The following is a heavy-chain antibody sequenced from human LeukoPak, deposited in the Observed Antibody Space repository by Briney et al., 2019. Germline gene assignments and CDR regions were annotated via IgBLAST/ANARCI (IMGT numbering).Heavy chain of an antibody. D-gene: IGHD3-22*01. J-gene: IGHJ4*02. CDR2: ITSSGSTI. Sequence: GASLRLSCADSGFTFSDYYMSWIRQAPGKGLEWVSYITSSGSTIYYADSVKGRFTISRDNAKNPLYPQMNSLRTEDTAVYYCVRALYDGSGYYSHFDYWGQGTLVTVSS. CDR1: GFTFSDYY. V-gene: IGHV3-11*04. CDR3: VRALYDGSGYYSHFDY.